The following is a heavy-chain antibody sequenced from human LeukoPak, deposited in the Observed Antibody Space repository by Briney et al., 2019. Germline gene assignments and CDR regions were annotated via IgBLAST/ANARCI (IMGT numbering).Heavy chain of an antibody. J-gene: IGHJ4*02. D-gene: IGHD5-18*01. CDR2: ISYDGSNK. Sequence: QPGGSLRLSCAASGFTFSSYGMHWVRQAPGKGLEWVAVISYDGSNKYYADAVKGRFTISRDNSKNTLYLQMNSLRAADTAVYYCAEDRRGYGYGYGIDYWGQGTLVTVSS. CDR1: GFTFSSYG. V-gene: IGHV3-30*18. CDR3: AEDRRGYGYGYGIDY.